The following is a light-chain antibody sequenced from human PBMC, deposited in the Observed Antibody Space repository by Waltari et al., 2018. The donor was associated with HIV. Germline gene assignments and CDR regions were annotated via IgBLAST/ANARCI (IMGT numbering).Light chain of an antibody. J-gene: IGKJ1*01. V-gene: IGKV3-15*01. CDR1: RSGGSS. CDR2: GAS. CDR3: QQYNTWPLT. Sequence: EVVMTQSPAPLLESPGKTANPSCRASRSGGSSLAWYHQKPGRGPRLLIYGASSRASDVPPTFSGSGAGTDFSLSISSLRSDDLGIYYCQQYNTWPLTFGRGTTVEIK.